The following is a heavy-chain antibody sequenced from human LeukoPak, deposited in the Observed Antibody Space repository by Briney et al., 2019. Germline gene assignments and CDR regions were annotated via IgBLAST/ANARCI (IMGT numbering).Heavy chain of an antibody. CDR2: INPNSGGT. V-gene: IGHV1-2*02. CDR3: AREYRGGSYSGYYYYMDV. J-gene: IGHJ6*03. D-gene: IGHD1-26*01. CDR1: GYTFTGYY. Sequence: ASVKVSCKASGYTFTGYYMHWVRQAPGQGLEWMGWINPNSGGTNYAQKFQGRVTMTRDTSTSTAYMELSRLRSDDTAVYYCAREYRGGSYSGYYYYMDVWGKGTTVTVSS.